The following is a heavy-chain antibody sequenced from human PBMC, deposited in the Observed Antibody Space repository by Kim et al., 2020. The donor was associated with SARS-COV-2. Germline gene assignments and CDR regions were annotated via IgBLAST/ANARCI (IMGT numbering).Heavy chain of an antibody. CDR2: IYHSGST. CDR1: GGSISSSNW. V-gene: IGHV4-4*02. D-gene: IGHD3-9*01. J-gene: IGHJ6*02. CDR3: ARGPYDIFTGYYTAYHHYGMEV. Sequence: SETLSLTCAVSGGSISSSNWWSWVRQPPGKGLEWIGEIYHSGSTNYNPSLKSRVTISVDKSKNKFSLKLSSVTAADTAVYYCARGPYDIFTGYYTAYHHYGMEVWGQGTTVPVS.